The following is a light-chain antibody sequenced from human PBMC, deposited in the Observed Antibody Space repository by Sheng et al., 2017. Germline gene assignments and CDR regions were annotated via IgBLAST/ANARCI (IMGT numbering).Light chain of an antibody. V-gene: IGKV1-5*03. Sequence: IQMTQSPSTLSASVGDRVTITCRASQNIRIWLAWYRQKPGKAPKVLIYKASNLESGVPSRFSGGGSGTQFTLTISNLQPDDFATYYCQQYSDDWSFGQGTKVENK. CDR2: KAS. J-gene: IGKJ1*01. CDR1: QNIRIW. CDR3: QQYSDDWS.